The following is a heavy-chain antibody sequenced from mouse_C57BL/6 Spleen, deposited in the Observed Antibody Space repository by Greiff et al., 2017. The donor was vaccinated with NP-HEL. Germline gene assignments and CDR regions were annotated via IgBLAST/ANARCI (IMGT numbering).Heavy chain of an antibody. CDR3: ARERGYDGDDD. CDR2: IHPNSGST. CDR1: GYTFTSYW. D-gene: IGHD2-3*01. V-gene: IGHV1-64*01. Sequence: QVQLQQPGAELVKPGASVKLSCKASGYTFTSYWMHWVKQRPGQGLEWIGMIHPNSGSTNYNEKFKSKATLTVDKSSSTAYMQLSSLTSEDSAVYYCARERGYDGDDDWGQGTTLTVSS. J-gene: IGHJ2*01.